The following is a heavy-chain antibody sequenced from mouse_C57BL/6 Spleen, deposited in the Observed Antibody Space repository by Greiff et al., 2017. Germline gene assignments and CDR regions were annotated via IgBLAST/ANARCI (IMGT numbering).Heavy chain of an antibody. Sequence: VQLQQSGGDLVKPGGSLKLSCAASGFTFSSYGMSWVRQTPDKRLEWVATISSGGSYTYYPDSVKGRFTISRDNAKNTLYLQMSSLKSEDTAMYYCARRGDYDGFAYWGQGTLVTVSA. V-gene: IGHV5-6*01. CDR1: GFTFSSYG. D-gene: IGHD2-4*01. CDR3: ARRGDYDGFAY. CDR2: ISSGGSYT. J-gene: IGHJ3*01.